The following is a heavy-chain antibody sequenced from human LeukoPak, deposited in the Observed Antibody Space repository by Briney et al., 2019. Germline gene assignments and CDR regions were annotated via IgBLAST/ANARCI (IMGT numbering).Heavy chain of an antibody. CDR1: GYAFTAYY. V-gene: IGHV1-2*02. J-gene: IGHJ4*02. Sequence: GASVKVSCKTSGYAFTAYYTHWVRQAPGQGLEWMGWIDPSNGGPNYAQKFQGRVTMTRDTSISTAYMELSRLTSDDTAVYYCAREVWKYDYWGQGTLVIVSS. CDR2: IDPSNGGP. CDR3: AREVWKYDY. D-gene: IGHD1-1*01.